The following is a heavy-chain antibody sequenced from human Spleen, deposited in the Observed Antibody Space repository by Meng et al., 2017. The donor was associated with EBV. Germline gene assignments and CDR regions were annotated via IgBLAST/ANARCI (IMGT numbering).Heavy chain of an antibody. CDR2: IIPIFGPP. CDR1: GGTFSRDN. V-gene: IGHV1-69*06. D-gene: IGHD1-26*01. Sequence: QVQLVQSGAEVKKPGSSVKVACKAPGGTFSRDNINWVRQAPGQGLEWLGGIIPIFGPPTHAQEFQGRVTITADKSTNTAYIEMSSLRSEDTAVYYCAKVGPTGAFDIWGQGTMVTVSS. J-gene: IGHJ3*02. CDR3: AKVGPTGAFDI.